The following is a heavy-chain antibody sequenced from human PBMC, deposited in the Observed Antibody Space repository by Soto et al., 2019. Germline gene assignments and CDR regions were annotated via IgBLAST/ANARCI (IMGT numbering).Heavy chain of an antibody. D-gene: IGHD3-10*01. J-gene: IGHJ4*02. CDR1: GFTFSSYT. CDR2: ISTTSHYI. CDR3: ARAGGAWHGEDYCAY. V-gene: IGHV3-21*01. Sequence: GGSLRLSCAASGFTFSSYTMDWVRQAPGKGLEWVSSISTTSHYIYYAGSVKGRFTISRDNAKNSLYLQMDSLRAEDTAIYYCARAGGAWHGEDYCAYWGQGTLVTVSS.